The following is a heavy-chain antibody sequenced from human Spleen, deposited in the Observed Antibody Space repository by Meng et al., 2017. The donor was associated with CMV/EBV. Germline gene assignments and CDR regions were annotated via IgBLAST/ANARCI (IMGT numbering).Heavy chain of an antibody. CDR3: ARLTVGIGIHFDY. CDR1: GFTFSSYW. V-gene: IGHV3-7*01. D-gene: IGHD2/OR15-2a*01. CDR2: IKQDGSEK. J-gene: IGHJ4*02. Sequence: GESLKISCAASGFTFSSYWMSWVRQAPGKGLEWVANIKQDGSEKYYVDSAKGRFTISRDNAKNSLYLQMNSLRAEDTAVYYCARLTVGIGIHFDYWGQGTLVTVSS.